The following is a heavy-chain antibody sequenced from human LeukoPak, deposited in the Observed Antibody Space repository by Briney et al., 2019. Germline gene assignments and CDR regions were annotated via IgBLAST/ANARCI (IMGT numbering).Heavy chain of an antibody. Sequence: PGGSLRLSCAASGFTFSSYTMKWVRQAPGKGLEWVSSISSSSSYIYYADSVKGRFTISRDNAKNSLFLQMNSLRAEDTALYYCAKEGRDGYNYGAFDIWGQGTMVTVSS. CDR2: ISSSSSYI. J-gene: IGHJ3*02. CDR1: GFTFSSYT. D-gene: IGHD5-24*01. V-gene: IGHV3-21*04. CDR3: AKEGRDGYNYGAFDI.